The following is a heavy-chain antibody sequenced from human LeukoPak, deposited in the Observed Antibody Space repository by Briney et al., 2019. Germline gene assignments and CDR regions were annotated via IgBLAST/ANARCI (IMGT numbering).Heavy chain of an antibody. CDR1: GFSFSSYG. D-gene: IGHD2-8*01. CDR2: IQYDGSNE. V-gene: IGHV3-30*02. J-gene: IGHJ6*03. CDR3: AKDRCSNGIGCYYYYMDV. Sequence: GGSLRLSCAASGFSFSSYGMHWVRQAPGKGVEWVAYIQYDGSNERYADSVKGRFSISRDSSKNILNLQMNSLRAEDTAVYYCAKDRCSNGIGCYYYYMDVWGKGTTVTIYS.